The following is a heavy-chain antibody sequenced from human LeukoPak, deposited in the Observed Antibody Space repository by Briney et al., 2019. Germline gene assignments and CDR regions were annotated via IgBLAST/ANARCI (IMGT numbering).Heavy chain of an antibody. D-gene: IGHD2-2*01. CDR3: ARDSRLYCSSTSCDYYGMDV. Sequence: GGSLRLSCAASGFTVSSNYMSWVRQAPGKGLEWVSVIYSGGSTYHADSVKGRFTISRDNSKNTLYLQMNSLRAEDTAVYYCARDSRLYCSSTSCDYYGMDVWGQGTTVTVSS. CDR1: GFTVSSNY. CDR2: IYSGGST. J-gene: IGHJ6*02. V-gene: IGHV3-53*01.